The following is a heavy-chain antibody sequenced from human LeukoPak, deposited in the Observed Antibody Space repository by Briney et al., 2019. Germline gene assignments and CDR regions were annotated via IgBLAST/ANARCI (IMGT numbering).Heavy chain of an antibody. J-gene: IGHJ4*02. V-gene: IGHV3-23*01. CDR1: GFTFSSYA. D-gene: IGHD3-10*01. CDR2: ISGSGGST. Sequence: GGSLRLSCAASGFTFSSYAMSWVRQAPGKGLEWVSAISGSGGSTYYADSVKGRFTISRDNSKNTLYLQMNSLRAEDTAVYYCARGRAGYYGSGAIDYWGQGTLVTVSS. CDR3: ARGRAGYYGSGAIDY.